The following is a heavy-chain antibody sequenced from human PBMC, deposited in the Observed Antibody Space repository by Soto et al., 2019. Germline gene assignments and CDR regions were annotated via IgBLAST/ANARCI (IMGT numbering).Heavy chain of an antibody. CDR3: AKNQGVELVPLATVDWFDP. CDR1: GIIHEYFG. Sequence: GRSLRLSCAASGIIHEYFGMRWVRQARGKRLEWIFSISGSGFKKYYADSLKVRFTISRDNSKSTVYLELNNLSAEDTAVYHCAKNQGVELVPLATVDWFDPWGQGSVVTVSS. CDR2: ISGSGFKK. V-gene: IGHV3-23*01. D-gene: IGHD1-26*01. J-gene: IGHJ5*02.